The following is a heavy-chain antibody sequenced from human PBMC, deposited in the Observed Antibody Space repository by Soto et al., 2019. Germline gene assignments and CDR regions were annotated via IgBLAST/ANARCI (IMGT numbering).Heavy chain of an antibody. CDR2: ISSSSYT. J-gene: IGHJ6*02. Sequence: GGSLRLSCAASGFTFSDYYMSWIRQTPGKGLEWVSYISSSSYTNYADSVKGRFTIARDNAKNSLYLQMNSLRAEDTAVYYCARKDIVATYGMDVWGQGATVTVSS. CDR1: GFTFSDYY. D-gene: IGHD5-12*01. V-gene: IGHV3-11*03. CDR3: ARKDIVATYGMDV.